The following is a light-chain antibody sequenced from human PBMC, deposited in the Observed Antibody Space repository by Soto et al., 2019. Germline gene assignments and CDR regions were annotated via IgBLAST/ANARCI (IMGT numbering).Light chain of an antibody. CDR2: GAS. Sequence: EIVLTQSPGTLSLSLGERATVSCRASQSVGSNYLAWYQRKPGQAPMLLIYGASSRAAGIPDRFSGSGSGTDFTLTISRLEPEDFSVYYCQQYATTPFTFGPGTKVDIK. CDR3: QQYATTPFT. J-gene: IGKJ3*01. V-gene: IGKV3-20*01. CDR1: QSVGSNY.